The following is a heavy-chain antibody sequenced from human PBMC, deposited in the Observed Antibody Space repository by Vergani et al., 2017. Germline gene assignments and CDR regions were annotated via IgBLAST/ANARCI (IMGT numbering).Heavy chain of an antibody. CDR1: GYSFNNYA. Sequence: QEQLVQSGSELKKPGASVKVSCKASGYSFNNYAIHWVRQAHGQGLEWMGWINPTPGNPTYARAFTGRFVFSLDTSISTAYLQIGSLKAEDTAVYFCARAKRGRLAVGATDAWGQGTLLTVSS. CDR3: ARAKRGRLAVGATDA. D-gene: IGHD1-26*01. J-gene: IGHJ5*02. CDR2: INPTPGNP. V-gene: IGHV7-4-1*01.